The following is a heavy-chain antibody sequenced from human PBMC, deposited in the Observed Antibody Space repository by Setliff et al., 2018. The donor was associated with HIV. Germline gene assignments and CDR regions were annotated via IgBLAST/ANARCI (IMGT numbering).Heavy chain of an antibody. V-gene: IGHV5-51*01. J-gene: IGHJ6*02. CDR3: ARLGGICSGGSCTALAYTMDV. CDR1: GYSFSSYW. CDR2: IYPSDSDT. Sequence: PGESLKISCNGSGYSFSSYWIGWVRQMPGKGLEWMGIIYPSDSDTRYSPSFQGQVTISADKSISTAYLQCSSLKASDTAMYYCARLGGICSGGSCTALAYTMDVWGQGTTVTVSS. D-gene: IGHD2-15*01.